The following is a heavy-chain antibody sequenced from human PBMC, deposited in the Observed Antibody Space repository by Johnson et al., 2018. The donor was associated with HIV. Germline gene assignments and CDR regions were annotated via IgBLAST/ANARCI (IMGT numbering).Heavy chain of an antibody. CDR1: GLILSGYG. J-gene: IGHJ3*01. D-gene: IGHD7-27*01. CDR2: LWPDGSNR. V-gene: IGHV3-33*01. CDR3: ARGGGNWGGESFDF. Sequence: QVQLLESGGDVVQPGTSLRLSCEASGLILSGYGLHWVRQAPGKGLEWVALLWPDGSNRYYADSVKGRLTISRDNAKNSLYLQSNSLGAEDTAVYYCARGGGNWGGESFDFWGQGTMVTVS.